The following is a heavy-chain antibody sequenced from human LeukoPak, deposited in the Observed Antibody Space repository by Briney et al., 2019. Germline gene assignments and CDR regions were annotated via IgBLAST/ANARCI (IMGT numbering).Heavy chain of an antibody. Sequence: GGSLRLSCAASGFTFSDYYMSWIRQAPGKGLEWVSYISSSSSYTNYADSVKGRFTISRDNAKNSLYLQMNSLRAEDTAVYYCTADISAVLYWGQGTLVTVSS. CDR3: TADISAVLY. CDR1: GFTFSDYY. V-gene: IGHV3-11*05. J-gene: IGHJ4*02. CDR2: ISSSSSYT. D-gene: IGHD1-14*01.